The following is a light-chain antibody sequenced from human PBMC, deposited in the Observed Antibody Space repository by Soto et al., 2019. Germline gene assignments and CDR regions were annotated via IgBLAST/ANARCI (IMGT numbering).Light chain of an antibody. J-gene: IGKJ1*01. CDR2: DAS. CDR1: QSISSW. Sequence: DIQMTQAPSTLSASVGDRVTITCRASQSISSWLAWYQQKPGKAPKLLIYDASSLESGVPSRFSGSGSGTEFTLTISSLQSEDFALYYCQQYNDWPLTFGQGTKV. V-gene: IGKV1-5*01. CDR3: QQYNDWPLT.